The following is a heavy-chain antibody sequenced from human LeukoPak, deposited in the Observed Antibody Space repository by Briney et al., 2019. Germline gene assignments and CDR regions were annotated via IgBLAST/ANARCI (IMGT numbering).Heavy chain of an antibody. CDR2: ISWNSGSI. CDR3: AKGTLPDY. Sequence: GGSPRLPCAASGFTFDDYAMHWVRQAPGKGLEWVSGISWNSGSIGYADSVKGRFTISRDNAKNSLYLQMNSLRAEDTALYYCAKGTLPDYWGQGTLVTVSS. CDR1: GFTFDDYA. V-gene: IGHV3-9*01. J-gene: IGHJ4*02.